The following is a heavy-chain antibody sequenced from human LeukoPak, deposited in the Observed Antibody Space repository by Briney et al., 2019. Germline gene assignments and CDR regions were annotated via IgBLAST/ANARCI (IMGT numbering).Heavy chain of an antibody. J-gene: IGHJ4*02. D-gene: IGHD2-2*01. CDR3: AREGAIVVVPAAMTPPGYFDY. V-gene: IGHV3-21*01. CDR1: GFTFSGYS. Sequence: GGSLRLSCAASGFTFSGYSMNWVRQAPWKGLEWVSSISSSSSYIYYADSVKGRFTISRDNAKNSLYLRMNSLRAEDTAVYYCAREGAIVVVPAAMTPPGYFDYWGQGTLVTVSS. CDR2: ISSSSSYI.